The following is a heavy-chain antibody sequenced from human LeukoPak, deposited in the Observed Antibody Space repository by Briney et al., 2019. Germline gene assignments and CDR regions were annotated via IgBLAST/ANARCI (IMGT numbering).Heavy chain of an antibody. J-gene: IGHJ4*02. CDR2: INHSGST. D-gene: IGHD1-14*01. CDR1: GGSFSGYY. CDR3: ARVSRVNHQFDY. V-gene: IGHV4-34*01. Sequence: RTSETLSLTCAVYGGSFSGYYWSWIRQPPGKGLEWIGEINHSGSTNYNPSLKSRVTISVDTSKNQFSLKLSSVTAADTAVYYCARVSRVNHQFDYWGQGTLVTVSS.